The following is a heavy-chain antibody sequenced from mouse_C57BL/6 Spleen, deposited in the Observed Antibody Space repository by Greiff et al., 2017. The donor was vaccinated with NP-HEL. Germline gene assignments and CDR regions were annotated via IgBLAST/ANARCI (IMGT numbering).Heavy chain of an antibody. V-gene: IGHV1-82*01. CDR1: GYAFSSSW. D-gene: IGHD2-5*01. Sequence: QVQLQQSGPELVKPGASVKISCKASGYAFSSSWMNWVKQRPGKGLEWIGRIYPGDGDTNYNGKFKGKATLTADKSSSTAYMQLSSLTSEDSAVYFCVYSNYVTAWFAYWGQGTLVTVSA. CDR3: VYSNYVTAWFAY. J-gene: IGHJ3*01. CDR2: IYPGDGDT.